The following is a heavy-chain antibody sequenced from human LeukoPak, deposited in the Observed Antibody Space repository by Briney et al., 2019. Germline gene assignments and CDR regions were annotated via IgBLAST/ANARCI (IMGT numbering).Heavy chain of an antibody. CDR3: ARDDCSTTPCYAY. D-gene: IGHD2-2*01. J-gene: IGHJ4*02. V-gene: IGHV3-33*01. CDR1: GFTFTNYG. CDR2: IWYDGSKT. Sequence: GGSLRLSCTTSGFTFTNYGINWVRQAPGKGLEWVAAIWYDGSKTSYTDSVKGRFTVSRDISKNTVYLQMNGLKAEDTAVYYCARDDCSTTPCYAYWGQGTLVAVSS.